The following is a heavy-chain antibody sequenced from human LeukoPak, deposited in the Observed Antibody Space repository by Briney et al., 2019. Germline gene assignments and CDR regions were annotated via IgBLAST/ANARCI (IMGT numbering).Heavy chain of an antibody. J-gene: IGHJ4*02. Sequence: PGGSLRLSCAASGFTFSSYWMHWVRQARGKGLVWVSRISTDGFSTIYADSVKGRFTISRDNAKNTLYLQMSSLRAEDTAVYYCARVPYADFWGGGFDHWGQGTQVTVSS. V-gene: IGHV3-74*01. CDR2: ISTDGFST. D-gene: IGHD3-3*01. CDR1: GFTFSSYW. CDR3: ARVPYADFWGGGFDH.